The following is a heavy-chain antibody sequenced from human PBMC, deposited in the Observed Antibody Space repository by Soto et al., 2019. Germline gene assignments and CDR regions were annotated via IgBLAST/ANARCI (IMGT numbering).Heavy chain of an antibody. Sequence: QVQLVESGGGVVQPGRSLRLSCAASGFTFSSYGMHWVRQAPGKGLEWVAVIWYDGSNKYYADSVKGRFTISRDNSKNTLYLQMNSLRAEDTAVYYCARDRLRSEACDIWGQGTMVTVSS. V-gene: IGHV3-33*01. D-gene: IGHD4-17*01. J-gene: IGHJ3*02. CDR2: IWYDGSNK. CDR1: GFTFSSYG. CDR3: ARDRLRSEACDI.